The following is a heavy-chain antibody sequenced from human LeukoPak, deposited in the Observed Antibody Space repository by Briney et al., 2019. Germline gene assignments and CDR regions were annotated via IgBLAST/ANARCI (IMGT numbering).Heavy chain of an antibody. CDR3: ARAAYNWN. CDR1: GFPLRDYY. CDR2: ISTSGSSR. J-gene: IGHJ4*02. D-gene: IGHD1-1*01. V-gene: IGHV3-11*01. Sequence: GGSLRLSCAASGFPLRDYYMSWIRQAPGKGLEWVSYISTSGSSRYYADSVGGRFTISRDNTKNSINLQMNNLRAEDSALYYCARAAYNWNWGQGTLVTVS.